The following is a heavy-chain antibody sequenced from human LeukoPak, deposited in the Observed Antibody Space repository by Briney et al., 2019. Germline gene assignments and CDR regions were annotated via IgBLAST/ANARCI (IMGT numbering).Heavy chain of an antibody. CDR1: GFTFSSYP. V-gene: IGHV3-30*04. CDR3: ASRHYDFGYY. CDR2: ISYDGSDK. J-gene: IGHJ4*02. D-gene: IGHD4-17*01. Sequence: GGSLRLSCAASGFTFSSYPMHWVRQAPGKGLEWVAVISYDGSDKYYADSVKGRFTITRDNSKNTLYLQMNSLRAEDTAVYYCASRHYDFGYYWGQGTLVTVSS.